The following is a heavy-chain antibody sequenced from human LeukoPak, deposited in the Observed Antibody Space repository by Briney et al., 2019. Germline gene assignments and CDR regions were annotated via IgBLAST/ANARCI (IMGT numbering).Heavy chain of an antibody. CDR2: IYSGGST. Sequence: PGGSLRLSCAASGFTVSSNYMSWVRQAPGKGLEWVSVIYSGGSTYYADSVKGRFTISRDNAKNSLYLQMDSLRAEDTAVYYCARRGYYDYYYYMDVWGKGTTVTISS. V-gene: IGHV3-66*04. J-gene: IGHJ6*03. CDR3: ARRGYYDYYYYMDV. CDR1: GFTVSSNY.